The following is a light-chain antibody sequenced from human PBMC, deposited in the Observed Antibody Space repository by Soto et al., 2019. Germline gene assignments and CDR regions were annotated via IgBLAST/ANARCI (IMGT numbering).Light chain of an antibody. CDR1: SSDVGGYNY. CDR2: EVS. J-gene: IGLJ1*01. V-gene: IGLV2-14*01. CDR3: GSYTSSSNYV. Sequence: QSALTQPASVSGSPGQSITISCTGTSSDVGGYNYVSWYQQHPGKAPKLMIYEVSNRPSGTSDRFSGSKSGHTASLTISGLQTEDEAVYYCGSYTSSSNYVFGTGTKVTVL.